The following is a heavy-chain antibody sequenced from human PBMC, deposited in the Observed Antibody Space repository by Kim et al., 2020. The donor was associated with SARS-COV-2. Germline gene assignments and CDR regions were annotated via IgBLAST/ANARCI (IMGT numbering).Heavy chain of an antibody. J-gene: IGHJ4*02. CDR2: IGSTVATT. V-gene: IGHV3-23*01. Sequence: GGSLRLSCAASGFHFSTFDMTWVRQAPGKGLEWVSSIGSTVATTFYADSVLGRFAISRDNSKNTLYLQMNNLRADDTAVYFCARGLGSPDFWGQGTLVTVS. CDR1: GFHFSTFD. D-gene: IGHD7-27*01. CDR3: ARGLGSPDF.